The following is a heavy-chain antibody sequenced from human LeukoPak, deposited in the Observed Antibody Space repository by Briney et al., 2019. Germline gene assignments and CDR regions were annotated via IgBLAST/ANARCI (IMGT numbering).Heavy chain of an antibody. CDR2: INPSGGNT. D-gene: IGHD2-2*01. CDR1: GYTFTSYY. J-gene: IGHJ4*02. CDR3: ARGCSSTSCYADFDY. V-gene: IGHV1-46*01. Sequence: ASVKVSCKASGYTFTSYYMHWVRQAPGQGLEWMGIINPSGGNTSYAQKFQGRVTMTRDMSTSTVYMELSSLRSEDTAVYYCARGCSSTSCYADFDYWGQGTLVTVSS.